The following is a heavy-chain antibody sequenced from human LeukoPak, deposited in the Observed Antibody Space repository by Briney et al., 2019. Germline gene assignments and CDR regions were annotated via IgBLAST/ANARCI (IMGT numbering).Heavy chain of an antibody. CDR3: TGREGAQLVY. Sequence: GGSLRLSCAASGFTFSSYAMHWVRQAPGKGLEYVSAISSNGGSTYYANSVKGRFTISRDKSKNTLYLQMNSLRAEDTAVYYCTGREGAQLVYWGQGTLVTVSS. CDR2: ISSNGGST. V-gene: IGHV3-64*01. D-gene: IGHD1-26*01. J-gene: IGHJ4*02. CDR1: GFTFSSYA.